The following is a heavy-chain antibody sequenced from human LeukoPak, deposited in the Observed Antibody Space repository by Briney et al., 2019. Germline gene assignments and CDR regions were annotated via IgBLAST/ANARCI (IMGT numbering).Heavy chain of an antibody. V-gene: IGHV1-18*01. Sequence: ASVKVSCKASGYTFTSFGISWVRQAPGQGLEWMGWISAYSGFTKYAQKVKDRVTLTTDTSTGTAYMELRTLRSDDTAIYYCARDPEFYYDSRGYPFDYWGQGTLVTVS. J-gene: IGHJ4*02. D-gene: IGHD3-22*01. CDR1: GYTFTSFG. CDR2: ISAYSGFT. CDR3: ARDPEFYYDSRGYPFDY.